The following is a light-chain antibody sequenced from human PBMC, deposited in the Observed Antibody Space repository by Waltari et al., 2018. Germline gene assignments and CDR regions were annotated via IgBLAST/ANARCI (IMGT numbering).Light chain of an antibody. CDR1: QYISNY. J-gene: IGKJ1*01. V-gene: IGKV1-8*01. CDR3: QQYFNYPRT. Sequence: AFRMTQSPSSLSAPTGDRVTIPFRASQYISNYLAWFQQRPGKAPKLLIYEASTLQRGVPSRFSGSGSGTDFTLTITSLQSDDFATYYCQQYFNYPRTFGQGTRVEIE. CDR2: EAS.